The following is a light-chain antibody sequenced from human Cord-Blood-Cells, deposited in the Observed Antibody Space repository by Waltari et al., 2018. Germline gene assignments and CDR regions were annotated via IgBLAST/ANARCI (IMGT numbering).Light chain of an antibody. CDR3: QQSYSTPYT. V-gene: IGKV1-39*01. CDR2: AAS. CDR1: QSIRSY. J-gene: IGKJ2*01. Sequence: DIQMTHSPSSLAASVGDRVTITCRASQSIRSYLNWYQQKPGKAPQLLIYAASSLQSGVPSRFSGSGSGTDFTLTISSLQPEDFATYYCQQSYSTPYTFGQGTKLEIK.